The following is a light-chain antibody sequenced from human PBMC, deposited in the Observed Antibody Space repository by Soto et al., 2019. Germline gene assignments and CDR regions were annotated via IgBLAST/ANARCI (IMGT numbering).Light chain of an antibody. CDR3: VSFAGGTYV. CDR2: EVT. Sequence: QSALTQPASVSGSPGQSITISCTGTSGDIGGYNYVSWYQQHPGKAPKLLISEVTNRPSGVSNRYSGSKSGNTASLTVSGLQAEDEADYYCVSFAGGTYVFGTGTKVTVL. V-gene: IGLV2-14*01. J-gene: IGLJ1*01. CDR1: SGDIGGYNY.